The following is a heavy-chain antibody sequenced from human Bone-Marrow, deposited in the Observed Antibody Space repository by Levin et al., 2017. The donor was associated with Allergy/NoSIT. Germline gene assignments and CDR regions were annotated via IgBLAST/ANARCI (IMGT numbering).Heavy chain of an antibody. CDR2: ISYGGST. CDR1: GASISSGDYY. D-gene: IGHD2-21*02. V-gene: IGHV4-30-4*01. CDR3: ARGVDCSGGDCYFS. Sequence: LRLSCTVSGASISSGDYYWSWIRQPPGKGLEWIGYISYGGSTWYNPSLESRLIISVDRSENQFSLRLSSVTAADTAFYYCARGVDCSGGDCYFSWGQGSLVTVSS. J-gene: IGHJ5*01.